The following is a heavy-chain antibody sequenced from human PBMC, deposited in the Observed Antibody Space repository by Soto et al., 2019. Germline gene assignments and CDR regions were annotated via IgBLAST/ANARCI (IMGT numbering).Heavy chain of an antibody. Sequence: PGGSLRLSCEVSGFTFSTYNMDWVRQAPGKGLEWVSYMSNTGRTIFYADSVRGRFTISRDNAKNALFLQMNSLRDEDTAVYYCARDGNRGYDMDVWGQGTTVTVSS. V-gene: IGHV3-48*02. CDR1: GFTFSTYN. J-gene: IGHJ6*02. CDR3: ARDGNRGYDMDV. CDR2: MSNTGRTI.